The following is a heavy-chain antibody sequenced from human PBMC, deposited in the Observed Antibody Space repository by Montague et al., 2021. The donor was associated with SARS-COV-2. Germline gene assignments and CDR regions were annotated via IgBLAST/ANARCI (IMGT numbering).Heavy chain of an antibody. V-gene: IGHV4-4*02. CDR2: ILRSGTA. J-gene: IGHJ4*02. CDR1: GGSIKTYIW. CDR3: ATDVSLSVAALDS. Sequence: SETLSLTCAVSGGSIKTYIWWSWVRQAPGKGLEWLGEILRSGTANYNPSLKSRVTISVEKSRNEFSLKLSSLTAADTAGYLCATDVSLSVAALDSWGQGTLVTVSS. D-gene: IGHD6-19*01.